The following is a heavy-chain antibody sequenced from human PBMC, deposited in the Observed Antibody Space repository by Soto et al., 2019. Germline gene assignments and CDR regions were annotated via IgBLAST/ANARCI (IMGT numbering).Heavy chain of an antibody. CDR3: AHVSFSSADCYPNPYLDY. J-gene: IGHJ4*02. D-gene: IGHD2-2*01. V-gene: IGHV2-5*02. CDR2: IYWDDDE. CDR1: GFSLSTTEEG. Sequence: QITLKESGPTLVKPTQTLTLTCTFSGFSLSTTEEGVGWIRQPPGKALEWLALIYWDDDERYSPSLKSRLTITKDTSKNQVVLTMITVDPVDTATYYCAHVSFSSADCYPNPYLDYWGQGILVTVSS.